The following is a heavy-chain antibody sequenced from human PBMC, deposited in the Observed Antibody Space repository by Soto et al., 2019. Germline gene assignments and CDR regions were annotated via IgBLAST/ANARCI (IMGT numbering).Heavy chain of an antibody. CDR1: DASVWSDSYF. CDR3: ARIVVGVTVDL. J-gene: IGHJ4*02. Sequence: GPGPGFSSETLSLTCTVSDASVWSDSYFWTWIRQPPGKGLEWIAYISHTGDTNYNPSLKSRVTISIDTSRNQFSLTVTSVTAADTAVYFCARIVVGVTVDLWGQGSLVTVSS. V-gene: IGHV4-61*01. D-gene: IGHD1-26*01. CDR2: ISHTGDT.